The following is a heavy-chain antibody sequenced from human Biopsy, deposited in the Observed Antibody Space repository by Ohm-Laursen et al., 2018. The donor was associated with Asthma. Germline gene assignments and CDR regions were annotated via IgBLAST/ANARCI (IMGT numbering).Heavy chain of an antibody. D-gene: IGHD3-16*01. J-gene: IGHJ6*02. CDR3: ARVDAIMISGDFYFYSGFDL. CDR2: IIPMYGVP. V-gene: IGHV1-69*13. Sequence: SVKVSCKASGDSFNNFAISWVRQTPGQGLEWMGGIIPMYGVPKVAQKFQGRVTITADESTSTAYMEMSSLRSEDTAVYYCARVDAIMISGDFYFYSGFDLWGQGTTVRVSS. CDR1: GDSFNNFA.